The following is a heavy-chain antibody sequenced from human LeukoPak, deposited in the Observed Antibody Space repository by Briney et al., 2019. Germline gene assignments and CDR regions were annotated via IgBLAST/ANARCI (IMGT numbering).Heavy chain of an antibody. D-gene: IGHD4-17*01. V-gene: IGHV4-39*01. CDR1: GGSISSSSYY. CDR3: ARRGMTTVTQGAFDI. J-gene: IGHJ3*02. Sequence: SETLSLTCTVSGGSISSSSYYWGWIRQPPGKGLEWIGSIYYSGSIYYNPSLKSRVTISVDTSKNQFSLKLSSVTAADTAVYYCARRGMTTVTQGAFDIWGQGTMVTVSS. CDR2: IYYSGSI.